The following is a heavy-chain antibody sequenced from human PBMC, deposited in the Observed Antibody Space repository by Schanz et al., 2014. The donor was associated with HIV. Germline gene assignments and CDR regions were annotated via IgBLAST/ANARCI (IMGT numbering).Heavy chain of an antibody. D-gene: IGHD1-26*01. Sequence: QLQLVQSGAEVRKSGASVRVSCETSGYTFFDYDINWVRQAPGQGLEWMGWVNPESGNTGMADKFLGRLSLTRFTSTGTAYMELDSLRSEDTAIYYCVRAASFHFDKEGYYRNWYFDFWGRGTLVAVSS. CDR3: VRAASFHFDKEGYYRNWYFDF. J-gene: IGHJ2*01. CDR1: GYTFFDYD. V-gene: IGHV1-8*02. CDR2: VNPESGNT.